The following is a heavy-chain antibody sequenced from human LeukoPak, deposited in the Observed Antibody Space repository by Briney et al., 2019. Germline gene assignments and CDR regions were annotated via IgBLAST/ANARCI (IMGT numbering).Heavy chain of an antibody. J-gene: IGHJ4*02. CDR1: GFTFSSYG. Sequence: GGSLRLSCAASGFTFSSYGMSWVRQAPGKGLEWVSAISGSGGSTYYADSVKGRFTISRDNSKNTLYLQMNSLRAEDTAVYYCAKDRATYYYGSGSYPLWGQGTLVTVSS. CDR3: AKDRATYYYGSGSYPL. D-gene: IGHD3-10*01. V-gene: IGHV3-23*01. CDR2: ISGSGGST.